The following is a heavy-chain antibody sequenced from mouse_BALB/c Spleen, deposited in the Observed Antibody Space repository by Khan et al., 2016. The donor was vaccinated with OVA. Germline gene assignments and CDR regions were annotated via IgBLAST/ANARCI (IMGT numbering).Heavy chain of an antibody. CDR1: GYTFTSYW. CDR3: ARIKKIVATYFDY. D-gene: IGHD1-1*01. Sequence: QVQLQQPGAELVKAGASVKMSCKASGYTFTSYWMPWVKQRLGQGLEWFAETNPTNGRTYYNEKFKSKATLTVDNSSSTAYMLLSGPTFEDSAVYYCARIKKIVATYFDYWGQGTTLTVSS. J-gene: IGHJ2*01. CDR2: TNPTNGRT. V-gene: IGHV1S81*02.